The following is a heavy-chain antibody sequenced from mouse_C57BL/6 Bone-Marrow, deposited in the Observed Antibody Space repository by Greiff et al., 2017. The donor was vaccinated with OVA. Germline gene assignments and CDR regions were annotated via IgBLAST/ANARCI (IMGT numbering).Heavy chain of an antibody. J-gene: IGHJ4*01. V-gene: IGHV1-7*01. CDR3: ASGVVALYYYAMDY. CDR2: LNPSSGYT. D-gene: IGHD1-1*01. Sequence: VQLQQSGAELAKPGASVKLSCKASGYTFTSYWMHWVKQRPGQGLEWIGYLNPSSGYTKYNQKFKDKATLTADKSSSTAYMQLSSLTYEDSAVYYCASGVVALYYYAMDYWGQGTSVTVSS. CDR1: GYTFTSYW.